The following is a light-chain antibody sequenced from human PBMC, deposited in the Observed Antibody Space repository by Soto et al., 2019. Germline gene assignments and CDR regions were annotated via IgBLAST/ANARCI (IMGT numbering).Light chain of an antibody. J-gene: IGLJ2*01. CDR1: SSDVGDFNY. Sequence: QSALTQPASVSGSPRRSVTISCTGTSSDVGDFNYVSWYQHLPGRAPKLIIYDVTNRPSGISYRFSASKSGRTASLTISGLQAEDEADYYCSSYSSSTTHVVFGGGTKVTVL. CDR2: DVT. CDR3: SSYSSSTTHVV. V-gene: IGLV2-14*03.